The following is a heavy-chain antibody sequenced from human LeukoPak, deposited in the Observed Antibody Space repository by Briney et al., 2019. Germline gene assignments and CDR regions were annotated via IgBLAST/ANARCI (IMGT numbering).Heavy chain of an antibody. D-gene: IGHD2-2*01. Sequence: PGASVKVSCKASGYTFTSYGISWVRQAPGQGLEWMGWISAYNGNTNYAQKLQGRVTMTTDTSTSTAYMELRSLRSDDTAVYYCARVLGYCSSTSCYSPHNYYYYGMDVWGQGTTVTVSS. CDR3: ARVLGYCSSTSCYSPHNYYYYGMDV. J-gene: IGHJ6*02. CDR1: GYTFTSYG. CDR2: ISAYNGNT. V-gene: IGHV1-18*01.